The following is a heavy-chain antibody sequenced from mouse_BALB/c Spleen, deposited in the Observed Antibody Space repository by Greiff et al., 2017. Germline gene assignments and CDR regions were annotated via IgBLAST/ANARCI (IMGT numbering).Heavy chain of an antibody. V-gene: IGHV5-6-5*01. CDR2: ISSGGST. Sequence: EVKLVESGGGLVKPGGSLKLSCAASGFTFSSYAMSWVRQTPEKRLEWVASISSGGSTYYPDSVKGRFTISRDNARNILYLQMSSLRSEDTAMYYCARNPPYYYGSSYYWYFDVWGAGTTVTVSS. CDR3: ARNPPYYYGSSYYWYFDV. D-gene: IGHD1-1*01. CDR1: GFTFSSYA. J-gene: IGHJ1*01.